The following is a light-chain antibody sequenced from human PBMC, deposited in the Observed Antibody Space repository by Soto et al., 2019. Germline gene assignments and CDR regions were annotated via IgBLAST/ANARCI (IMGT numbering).Light chain of an antibody. CDR2: GPS. J-gene: IGKJ4*02. CDR3: QQYFNSTFR. Sequence: EIVLTQSPAILSLSPGERATLSCRASQSLTTNFLAWYQQKPGQAPRLLIYGPSSRAPGCPGRFSGDGAGTDFTLTINGLEPEDFAVYFCQQYFNSTFRCGGATKVDIK. V-gene: IGKV3D-7*01. CDR1: QSLTTNF.